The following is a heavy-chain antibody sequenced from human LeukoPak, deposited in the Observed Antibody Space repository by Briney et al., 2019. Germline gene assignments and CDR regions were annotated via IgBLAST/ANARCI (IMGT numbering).Heavy chain of an antibody. D-gene: IGHD3-10*01. CDR2: ISYDGSNK. Sequence: PGRSLRLSCAASGFTFSSYAMHWVRQAPGKGLEGVAVISYDGSNKYYADSVKGRFTISRDNSKNTLYLQMNSLRAEDTAVYYCASDLYGSGSYYADYWGQGTLVTVSS. J-gene: IGHJ4*02. CDR3: ASDLYGSGSYYADY. V-gene: IGHV3-30*04. CDR1: GFTFSSYA.